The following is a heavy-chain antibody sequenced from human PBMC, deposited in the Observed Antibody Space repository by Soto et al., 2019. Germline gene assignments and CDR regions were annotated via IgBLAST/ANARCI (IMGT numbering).Heavy chain of an antibody. CDR3: ARAVGYCSGGSCYSDISSYYYYMDV. D-gene: IGHD2-15*01. V-gene: IGHV5-51*01. Sequence: GESLKISCKGSGYSFTSYWIGWVRQMPGKGLEWMGIIYPGDSDTRYSPSFQGQVTISADKSISTAYLQWSSLKASDTAMYYCARAVGYCSGGSCYSDISSYYYYMDVWDKGTTVTVSS. CDR1: GYSFTSYW. J-gene: IGHJ6*03. CDR2: IYPGDSDT.